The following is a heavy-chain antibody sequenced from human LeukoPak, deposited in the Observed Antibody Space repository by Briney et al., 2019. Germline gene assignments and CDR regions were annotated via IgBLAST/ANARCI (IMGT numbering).Heavy chain of an antibody. V-gene: IGHV1-8*02. CDR3: ARVRRRGGVDP. CDR1: GGTFSSYA. D-gene: IGHD3-10*01. J-gene: IGHJ5*02. Sequence: ASVKVSCKASGGTFSSYAINWVRQATGQGLEWMGWMNPNSGNTGYAQKFQGRVTMTRNTSISTAYMELSSLRSEDTAVYYCARVRRRGGVDPWGQGTLVTVSS. CDR2: MNPNSGNT.